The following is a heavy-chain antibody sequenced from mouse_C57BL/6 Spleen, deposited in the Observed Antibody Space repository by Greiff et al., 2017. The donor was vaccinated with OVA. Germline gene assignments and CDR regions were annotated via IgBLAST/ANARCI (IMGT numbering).Heavy chain of an antibody. Sequence: DVHLVESGGGLVKPGGSLKLSCAASGFTFSSYAMSWVRQTPEKRLEWVATISDGGSYTYYPDNVKGRFTISRDNAKNNLYLQMSHLKSEDTAMYYCARDDSSGFSAYGGQGTLVTVSA. V-gene: IGHV5-4*01. CDR3: ARDDSSGFSAY. J-gene: IGHJ3*01. CDR2: ISDGGSYT. D-gene: IGHD3-2*02. CDR1: GFTFSSYA.